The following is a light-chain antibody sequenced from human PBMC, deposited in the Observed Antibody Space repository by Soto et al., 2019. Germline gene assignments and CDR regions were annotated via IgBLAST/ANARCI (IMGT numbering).Light chain of an antibody. V-gene: IGLV2-23*02. CDR3: CSYAGSSTYV. Sequence: QSVLTQPASVSGSPGQPITISCTGTSSDVGSYNLVSWYQQHPGKAPKLMIYEVSKRPSGVSNRFSGSKSGNTASLTISGLQAEDGADYSCCSYAGSSTYVFGTGTKVTVL. J-gene: IGLJ1*01. CDR2: EVS. CDR1: SSDVGSYNL.